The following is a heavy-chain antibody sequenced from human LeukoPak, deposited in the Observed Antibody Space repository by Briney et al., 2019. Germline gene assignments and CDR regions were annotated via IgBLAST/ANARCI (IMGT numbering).Heavy chain of an antibody. CDR3: AKDQSITMRTWDY. Sequence: GGSLRLSCAASGFTFDDYGMSWVRQAPGKGLEWVSGINWNGGSTGYADSVKGRFTISRDNAKNSLYLQMNSLRAEDTAVYYCAKDQSITMRTWDYWGQGTLVTVSS. J-gene: IGHJ4*02. V-gene: IGHV3-20*04. D-gene: IGHD3-22*01. CDR1: GFTFDDYG. CDR2: INWNGGST.